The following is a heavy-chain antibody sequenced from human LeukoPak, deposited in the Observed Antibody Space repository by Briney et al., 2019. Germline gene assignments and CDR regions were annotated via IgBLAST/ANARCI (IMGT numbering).Heavy chain of an antibody. CDR1: GFTFSNYG. CDR2: IWCDGSNK. D-gene: IGHD3-10*01. Sequence: GSLRLSCAASGFTFSNYGMHWVRQAPGKGLEWVAVIWCDGSNKYYADSVKGRFTISRDNSKNTLYLQMNSLRAEDTAVYYCAGNYGPYYFDYWGQGTLVTVSS. J-gene: IGHJ4*02. V-gene: IGHV3-33*01. CDR3: AGNYGPYYFDY.